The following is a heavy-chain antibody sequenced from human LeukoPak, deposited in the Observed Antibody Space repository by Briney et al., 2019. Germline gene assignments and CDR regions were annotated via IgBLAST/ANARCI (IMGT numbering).Heavy chain of an antibody. Sequence: GGSLRLSCSASGFTFSNYGMHWVRQAPGKGLEWVVVISHDGSNNNYADSVKGRFTISRDNSKNTLYLQMNSLRPEDTAVYYCAKVRVGTAHFDYWGQGTLVTVSS. CDR1: GFTFSNYG. V-gene: IGHV3-30*18. CDR3: AKVRVGTAHFDY. J-gene: IGHJ4*02. D-gene: IGHD2-15*01. CDR2: ISHDGSNN.